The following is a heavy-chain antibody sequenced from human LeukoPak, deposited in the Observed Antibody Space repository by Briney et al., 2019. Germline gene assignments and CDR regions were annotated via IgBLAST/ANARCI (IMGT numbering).Heavy chain of an antibody. CDR3: ARGPLYCSSTSCYLPHFDY. V-gene: IGHV1-3*01. CDR1: GYTFTSYA. CDR2: ISAGNGNT. J-gene: IGHJ4*02. D-gene: IGHD2-2*01. Sequence: ASVKVSCKASGYTFTSYAIHWVRQAPGQRLEWMGWISAGNGNTKYSQNFQGRVTFISNTSATTAFMELSSLRSEDAAVYYCARGPLYCSSTSCYLPHFDYWGQGTLVTVSS.